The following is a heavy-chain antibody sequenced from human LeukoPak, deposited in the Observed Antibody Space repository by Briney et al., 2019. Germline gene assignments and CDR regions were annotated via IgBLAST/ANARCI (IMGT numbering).Heavy chain of an antibody. CDR3: ARDRTYGIFDY. V-gene: IGHV3-21*06. CDR1: GFTFSSYA. D-gene: IGHD1-14*01. Sequence: PGGSLRLSCAASGFTFSSYAMNWVRQAPGKGLEWVSSISSSSSYIYYADSVKGRFTISRDNAKNSLYLQMNSLGAEDTAAYYCARDRTYGIFDYWGQGTLVTVSS. CDR2: ISSSSSYI. J-gene: IGHJ4*02.